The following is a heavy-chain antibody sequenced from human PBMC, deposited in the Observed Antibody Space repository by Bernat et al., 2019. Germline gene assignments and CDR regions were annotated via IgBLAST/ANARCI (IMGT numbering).Heavy chain of an antibody. Sequence: QLQLQESGPGLVKPSETLSLTCTVSGGSISSSSYYWGWIRQPPGKGLEWIGSIYYSGSTYYNPSLKSRVTISVDPSKNQFSLKLSSGTAADTAVYYCATPRYYDFWSGYLKPHDAFDIWGQGTMVTVSS. J-gene: IGHJ3*02. CDR3: ATPRYYDFWSGYLKPHDAFDI. CDR1: GGSISSSSYY. D-gene: IGHD3-3*01. CDR2: IYYSGST. V-gene: IGHV4-39*01.